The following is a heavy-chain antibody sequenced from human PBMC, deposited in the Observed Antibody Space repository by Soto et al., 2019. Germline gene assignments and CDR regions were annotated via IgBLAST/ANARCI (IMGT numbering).Heavy chain of an antibody. CDR3: AKDRGRGYDWFDS. D-gene: IGHD5-12*01. Sequence: EVQLLESGGGLVQPGGSLRLSCAASGFTFSSYAMSWVRQAPGKGLEWVSAISGSGGSTFYADSVKGRFTISRDTSKNTLFLQMNSLRAEDTAVYYCAKDRGRGYDWFDSWGQGTPVTVSP. V-gene: IGHV3-23*01. CDR1: GFTFSSYA. J-gene: IGHJ5*01. CDR2: ISGSGGST.